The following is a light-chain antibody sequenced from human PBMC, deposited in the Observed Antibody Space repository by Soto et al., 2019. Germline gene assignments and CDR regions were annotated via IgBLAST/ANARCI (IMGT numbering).Light chain of an antibody. CDR3: QQANSFPLT. CDR2: DAS. J-gene: IGKJ4*01. V-gene: IGKV1-12*01. CDR1: QGIRSW. Sequence: DIQMTQSPSSVSASVGDRVTITCRASQGIRSWLAWYQQKPEKAPKLVIYDASSLQSGLPSRFSGSGSGTDFTLTISSLQPEDFATYYCQQANSFPLTLGGGTKVEI.